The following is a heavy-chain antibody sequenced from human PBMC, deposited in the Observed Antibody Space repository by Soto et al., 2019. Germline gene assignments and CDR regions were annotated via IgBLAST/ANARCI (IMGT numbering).Heavy chain of an antibody. Sequence: PGGSLRLSCGASGFTFSDSYFSWIRQAPGKGLEWVAYISRTGPIKDYADSVKGRFTISRDNSKKTVYLQMNSLRVEDSAVYYCARDFAIGSGSLYWGQGTLVTVSS. CDR2: ISRTGPIK. CDR1: GFTFSDSY. CDR3: ARDFAIGSGSLY. V-gene: IGHV3-11*04. D-gene: IGHD3-10*01. J-gene: IGHJ4*02.